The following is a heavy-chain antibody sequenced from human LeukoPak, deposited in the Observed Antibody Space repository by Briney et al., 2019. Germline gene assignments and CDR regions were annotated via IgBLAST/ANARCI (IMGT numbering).Heavy chain of an antibody. V-gene: IGHV3-21*01. Sequence: PGGSLRLSCAASGFTFSSYSMNWVRQAPGKGLEWVSSISSSSSYIYYADSVKGRFTISRDNAKNSLYLQMNSLRAEDTAVYYCARLPDTGPRNDFDYWGQGTLVTVSS. CDR1: GFTFSSYS. CDR3: ARLPDTGPRNDFDY. CDR2: ISSSSSYI. J-gene: IGHJ4*02. D-gene: IGHD1-14*01.